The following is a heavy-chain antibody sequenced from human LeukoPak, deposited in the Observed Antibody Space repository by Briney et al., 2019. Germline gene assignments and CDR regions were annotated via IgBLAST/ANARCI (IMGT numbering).Heavy chain of an antibody. CDR3: AREGGMIVVD. Sequence: PSETLSLTCTVSGGSISSYYWSWIRQPPGKGLEWIGYIYYSGSTNYNPSLKSRVTISVDTSKNQFSLKLSSVTAADTAVYYCAREGGMIVVDWGQGTLVTVSS. J-gene: IGHJ4*02. V-gene: IGHV4-59*01. D-gene: IGHD3-22*01. CDR2: IYYSGST. CDR1: GGSISSYY.